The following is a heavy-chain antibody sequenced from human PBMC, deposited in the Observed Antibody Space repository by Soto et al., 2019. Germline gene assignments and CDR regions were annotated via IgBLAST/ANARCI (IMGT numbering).Heavy chain of an antibody. CDR3: AKGGSLSSRFLEWSQTCFDP. Sequence: PSETLSLTCAVHGGSFSGYYWSWIRQPPGKGLEWIGEINRSGSTNYNPSLKSRVTISLDTSKNQFSLKLTSVTAADTAVYYCAKGGSLSSRFLEWSQTCFDPWGPGSLVIVSS. D-gene: IGHD3-3*01. V-gene: IGHV4-34*01. J-gene: IGHJ5*02. CDR1: GGSFSGYY. CDR2: INRSGST.